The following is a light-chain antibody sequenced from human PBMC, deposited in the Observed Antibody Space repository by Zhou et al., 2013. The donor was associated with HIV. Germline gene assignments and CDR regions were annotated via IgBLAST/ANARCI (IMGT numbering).Light chain of an antibody. CDR2: DAS. CDR3: QKYNSAPQT. Sequence: IQMTQTPLTLSASVGDRVTITCQASQDISNYLNWYQQKPGKAPKLLIYDASNLETGVPSRFSGSGSGTDFTLTISSPQPEDVATYYCQKYNSAPQTFGQGPRWKSN. J-gene: IGKJ1*01. V-gene: IGKV1-33*01. CDR1: QDISNY.